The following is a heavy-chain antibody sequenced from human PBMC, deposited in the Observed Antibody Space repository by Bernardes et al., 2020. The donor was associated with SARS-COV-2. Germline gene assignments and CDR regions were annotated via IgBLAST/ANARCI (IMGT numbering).Heavy chain of an antibody. J-gene: IGHJ4*02. V-gene: IGHV3-33*01. CDR2: IWSDGSNK. Sequence: VGSLRLSCAASGFTFSTYGMHWVRQAPGKGLEWVAVIWSDGSNKYYADSVNGRFTISRDNAKNTVYLQMNSLRAEDTAVYYCARDREVAVAGTFDYWGQGTLVAVSS. CDR3: ARDREVAVAGTFDY. CDR1: GFTFSTYG. D-gene: IGHD6-19*01.